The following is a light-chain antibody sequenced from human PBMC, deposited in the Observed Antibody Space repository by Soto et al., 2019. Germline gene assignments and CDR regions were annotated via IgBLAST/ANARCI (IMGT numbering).Light chain of an antibody. Sequence: DIVMTQSPLSLPVTPGEPASISCRSGQSLLDSNGNNFLDWYLQKPGQSPQLLIYLGSNRASGVPDRFSGSGSGTDFTLKISRVEAEDVGIYYCMQALQAPRTFGQGTKVEI. CDR3: MQALQAPRT. CDR1: QSLLDSNGNNF. J-gene: IGKJ1*01. V-gene: IGKV2-28*01. CDR2: LGS.